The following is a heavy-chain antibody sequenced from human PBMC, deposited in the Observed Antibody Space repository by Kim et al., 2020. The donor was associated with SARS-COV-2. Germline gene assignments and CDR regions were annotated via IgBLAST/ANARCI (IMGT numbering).Heavy chain of an antibody. V-gene: IGHV1-46*01. Sequence: GSTSYAQKVQGRVTMTRDTSTSTVYMELSSLRSEDTAVYYCARAGGGMDVWGQGTTVTVSS. CDR3: ARAGGGMDV. J-gene: IGHJ6*02. CDR2: GST.